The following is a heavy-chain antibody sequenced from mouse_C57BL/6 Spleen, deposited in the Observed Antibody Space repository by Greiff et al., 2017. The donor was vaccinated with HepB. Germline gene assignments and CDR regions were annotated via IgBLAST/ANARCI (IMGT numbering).Heavy chain of an antibody. V-gene: IGHV1-62-2*01. CDR3: ARHEKGYYGSSGSYAMDY. J-gene: IGHJ4*01. CDR2: FYPGSGSI. CDR1: GYTFTEYT. D-gene: IGHD1-1*01. Sequence: VQRVESGAELVKPGASVKLSCKASGYTFTEYTIHWVKQRSGQGLEWIGWFYPGSGSIKYNEKFKDKATLTADKSSSTVYMELSRLTSEDSAVYFCARHEKGYYGSSGSYAMDYWGQGTSVTVSS.